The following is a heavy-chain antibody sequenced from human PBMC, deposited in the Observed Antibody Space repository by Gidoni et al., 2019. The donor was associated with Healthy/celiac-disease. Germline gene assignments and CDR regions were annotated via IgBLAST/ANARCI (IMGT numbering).Heavy chain of an antibody. D-gene: IGHD1-7*01. J-gene: IGHJ3*02. V-gene: IGHV1-18*01. CDR1: ASTLTSNG. Sequence: QVQLVQSGAEVKTPGASVQLSCMASASTLTSNGISWVRQAPGHGREWMGWISAYKGNTNYAQKIQGRVTMTTDTCTSTAEMGRRSVRAEDAAVYYCARERPWNWNYREDDFDIWGQGTMVTVSS. CDR3: ARERPWNWNYREDDFDI. CDR2: ISAYKGNT.